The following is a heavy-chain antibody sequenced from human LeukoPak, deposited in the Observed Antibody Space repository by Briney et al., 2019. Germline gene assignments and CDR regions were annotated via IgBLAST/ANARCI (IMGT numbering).Heavy chain of an antibody. V-gene: IGHV3-30*02. D-gene: IGHD6-13*01. CDR2: IRYDGSNK. J-gene: IGHJ4*02. CDR1: GFTFSSYG. CDR3: ARFHYSSSWRTGAFDY. Sequence: PGGSLRLSCAASGFTFSSYGMHWVRQAPGKGLEWVAFIRYDGSNKYYADSVKGRFTISRDNSKNTLYLQMNSLRAEDTAVYYCARFHYSSSWRTGAFDYWGQGTLVTVSS.